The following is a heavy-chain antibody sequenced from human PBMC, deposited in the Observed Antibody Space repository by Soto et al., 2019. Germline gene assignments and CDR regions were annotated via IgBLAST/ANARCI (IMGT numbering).Heavy chain of an antibody. J-gene: IGHJ4*02. Sequence: GGSLRLSCAASGFTFRSYAVSWVRQAPGKGLEWVSAVSASGTGTYYSDSVKGRFTISRDNSKNTLYLQMNSLRAEDTALYYCARDQGASYGLYYFDYWGQGTRGSVSA. CDR1: GFTFRSYA. V-gene: IGHV3-23*01. CDR3: ARDQGASYGLYYFDY. CDR2: VSASGTGT. D-gene: IGHD5-18*01.